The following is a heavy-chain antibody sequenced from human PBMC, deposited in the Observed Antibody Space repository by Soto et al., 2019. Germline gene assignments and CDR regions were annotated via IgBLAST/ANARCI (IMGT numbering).Heavy chain of an antibody. Sequence: PSETLSPTCTVPGVSFSVFYWSWIRQFPGKGLEWIAYIYYNSRTESNPSLKSRVTVSADPSKDQFSLILNSVTAADTAVYYCARHEASYGSGSYPLGYWGRGTLVTVSS. CDR1: GVSFSVFY. D-gene: IGHD3-10*01. V-gene: IGHV4-59*08. J-gene: IGHJ4*02. CDR3: ARHEASYGSGSYPLGY. CDR2: IYYNSRT.